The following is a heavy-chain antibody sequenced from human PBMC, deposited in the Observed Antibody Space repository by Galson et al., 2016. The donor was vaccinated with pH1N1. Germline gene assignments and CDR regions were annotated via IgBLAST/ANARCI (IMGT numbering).Heavy chain of an antibody. CDR2: ISTSGST. Sequence: TLSLTCTVSGGSISSGSYYWSWIRQPAGKGLEWIGYISTSGSTNYNPSLKRRVTISVDTSKNQFSLKLSSVTAADTAVYYCARIQGSSEWGYYFDYWGQGTLVTVSS. D-gene: IGHD6-6*01. V-gene: IGHV4-61*09. J-gene: IGHJ4*02. CDR1: GGSISSGSYY. CDR3: ARIQGSSEWGYYFDY.